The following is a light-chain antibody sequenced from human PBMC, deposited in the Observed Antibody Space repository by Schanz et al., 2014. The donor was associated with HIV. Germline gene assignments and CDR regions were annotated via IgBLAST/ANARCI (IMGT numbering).Light chain of an antibody. CDR1: QSVNNY. J-gene: IGKJ2*01. CDR3: QLRSGRPPNYT. Sequence: EIVLTQSPATLSLSPGERVTLSCRASQSVNNYLAWYQQKPGQAPRLLIYDASNRATGIPARFSGSGSGTDFTLTISSLEPEDFAVYYCQLRSGRPPNYTFGQGTKLEIK. CDR2: DAS. V-gene: IGKV3-11*01.